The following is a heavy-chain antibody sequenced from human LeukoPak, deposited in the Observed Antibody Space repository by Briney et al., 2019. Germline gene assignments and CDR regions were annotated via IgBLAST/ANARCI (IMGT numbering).Heavy chain of an antibody. Sequence: PGGSLRLSCSASGFTFSSYAMHWVRQAPGKGLEYVSAISSNGGSTYYADSVKGRLTISRDNSKNTLYLQMSSLRAEDTAVYYCVKESVTMVRGDPGDYWGQGTLVTVSS. CDR3: VKESVTMVRGDPGDY. CDR2: ISSNGGST. CDR1: GFTFSSYA. V-gene: IGHV3-64D*06. D-gene: IGHD3-10*01. J-gene: IGHJ4*02.